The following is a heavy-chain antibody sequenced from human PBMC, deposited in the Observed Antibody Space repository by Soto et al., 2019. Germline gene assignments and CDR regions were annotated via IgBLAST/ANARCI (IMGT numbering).Heavy chain of an antibody. V-gene: IGHV4-31*03. D-gene: IGHD4-17*01. CDR1: GGSISSGGYY. CDR3: AREYGDLYSNWFDP. J-gene: IGHJ5*02. CDR2: IYYSGST. Sequence: QVQLQESGPGLVKPSQTLSLTCTVSGGSISSGGYYWSWIRQHPGKGLEWIGYIYYSGSTYYNPSLKSRVTISVDTSKNQFSLKMSSVTAADTAVYYCAREYGDLYSNWFDPWGQGTLVTVSS.